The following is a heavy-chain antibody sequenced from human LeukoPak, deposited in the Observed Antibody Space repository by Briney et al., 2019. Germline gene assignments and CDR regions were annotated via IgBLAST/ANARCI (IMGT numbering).Heavy chain of an antibody. Sequence: GGSLRLSCVASGFTFRNYWMTWVRQAPGKGLEWVANIHKDGSEKYFVASVRGRFTISRDNAKDSLYLQMSSLGAEDTAVYYCVRGSSGTVVRGVAWAWFDPWGQGTLVTVSS. CDR2: IHKDGSEK. D-gene: IGHD3-10*01. CDR1: GFTFRNYW. V-gene: IGHV3-7*05. CDR3: VRGSSGTVVRGVAWAWFDP. J-gene: IGHJ5*02.